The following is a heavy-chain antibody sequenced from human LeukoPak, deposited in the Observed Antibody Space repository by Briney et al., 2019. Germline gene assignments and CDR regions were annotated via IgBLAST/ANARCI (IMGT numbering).Heavy chain of an antibody. Sequence: GGSLRLSCAASGFTFSSYWMNWVRQAPGKGLVWVSRIASDGSSTTYADSVKGRFSIPRDNAKNTLYLQMNSLRVEDTAVYYCARGRPHGNDYWGQGTLVTVSS. D-gene: IGHD4-23*01. V-gene: IGHV3-74*01. J-gene: IGHJ4*02. CDR3: ARGRPHGNDY. CDR1: GFTFSSYW. CDR2: IASDGSST.